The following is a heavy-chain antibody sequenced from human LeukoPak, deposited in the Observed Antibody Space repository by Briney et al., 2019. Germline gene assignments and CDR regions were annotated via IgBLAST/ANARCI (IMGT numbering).Heavy chain of an antibody. D-gene: IGHD1-26*01. J-gene: IGHJ4*02. V-gene: IGHV4-39*01. Sequence: SETLSLTCTVSGGSISSSSYYWGWIRQPPGKGLEWIGSIYYSGSTYYNPSLKSRVTISVDTSKNQFSLKLNSVTAADTAVYFCATLVSGSYHFDCWGQGTLVTVSS. CDR1: GGSISSSSYY. CDR3: ATLVSGSYHFDC. CDR2: IYYSGST.